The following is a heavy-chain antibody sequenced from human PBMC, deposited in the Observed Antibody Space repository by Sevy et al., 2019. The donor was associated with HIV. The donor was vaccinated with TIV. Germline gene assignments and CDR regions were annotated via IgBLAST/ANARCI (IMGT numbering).Heavy chain of an antibody. CDR3: ARRGDYFDY. V-gene: IGHV3-23*01. CDR2: ISGSGGST. J-gene: IGHJ4*02. D-gene: IGHD3-16*01. CDR1: GFTFGDYA. Sequence: GGSLRLSCTGSGFTFGDYAMSWFRQAPGKGLEWVSAISGSGGSTYYADSVKGRFTISRDNSKNTLYLQMNSLRAEDTAVYYCARRGDYFDYWGQGTLVTVSS.